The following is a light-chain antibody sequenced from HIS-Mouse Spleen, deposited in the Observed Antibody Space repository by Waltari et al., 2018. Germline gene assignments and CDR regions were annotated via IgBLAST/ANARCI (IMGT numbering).Light chain of an antibody. CDR1: SSDVGGYNY. J-gene: IGLJ3*02. V-gene: IGLV2-14*01. CDR3: SSYTSSSTWV. CDR2: EVS. Sequence: QSALTQPASVSGSPGQSITISRTGTSSDVGGYNYVSWYQQHPGQAPKLMIYEVSNRPSGVSNRFSGSKSGNTASLTSSGLQAEDEADYYCSSYTSSSTWVFGGGTKLTVL.